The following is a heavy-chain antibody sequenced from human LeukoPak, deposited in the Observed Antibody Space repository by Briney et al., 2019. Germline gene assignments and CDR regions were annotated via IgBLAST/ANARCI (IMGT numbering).Heavy chain of an antibody. Sequence: PSETLSLTCTVSGGSISSSSYFWAWIRPPPGKGLEWIGNINYSGSTHFNASLKSRVTISVDASKNQFSLKLSSVTAADTAVYYCGRRVAGSGYRDYWGQGTLVTVSS. D-gene: IGHD3-22*01. CDR2: INYSGST. J-gene: IGHJ4*02. CDR3: GRRVAGSGYRDY. CDR1: GGSISSSSYF. V-gene: IGHV4-39*01.